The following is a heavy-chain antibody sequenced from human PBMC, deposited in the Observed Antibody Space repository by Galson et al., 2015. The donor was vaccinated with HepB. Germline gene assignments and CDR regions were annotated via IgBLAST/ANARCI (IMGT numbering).Heavy chain of an antibody. Sequence: LSLTCTVSGGSIRSYYWSWIRQPPGKGLEWIGYIYYSGSTNYNPSLKSRVTISVDTSKNQFSLKLSSVTAADTAVYYCARAIPYDSSGRDAFDIWGQGTMVTVSS. J-gene: IGHJ3*02. D-gene: IGHD3-22*01. CDR2: IYYSGST. CDR1: GGSIRSYY. V-gene: IGHV4-59*01. CDR3: ARAIPYDSSGRDAFDI.